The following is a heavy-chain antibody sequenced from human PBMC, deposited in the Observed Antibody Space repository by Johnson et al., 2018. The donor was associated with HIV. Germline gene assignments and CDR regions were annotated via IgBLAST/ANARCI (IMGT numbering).Heavy chain of an antibody. J-gene: IGHJ3*02. D-gene: IGHD6-6*01. CDR3: AKYTSSSRRGGSDI. CDR2: ISASGATT. Sequence: VQLVESGGGLVQPWGFLRLSCAASGFTFNSYAMSWVRQAPGKGLEYASVISASGATTYYADSVKGRITISRDNSKNTLYLQMNSLRAEDTAVYYCAKYTSSSRRGGSDIWGQGTMVTVSS. V-gene: IGHV3-23*04. CDR1: GFTFNSYA.